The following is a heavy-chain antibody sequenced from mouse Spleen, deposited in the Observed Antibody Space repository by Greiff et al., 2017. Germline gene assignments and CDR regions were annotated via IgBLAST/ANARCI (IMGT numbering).Heavy chain of an antibody. CDR1: GYTFTDYY. J-gene: IGHJ4*01. Sequence: VQLQQSGPELVKPGASVKISCKASGYTFTDYYMNWVKQSHGKSLEWIGDINPNNGGTSYNQKFKGKATLTVDKSSSTAYMELRSLTSEDSAVYYCARGNGNPSYWGQGTSVTVSS. D-gene: IGHD2-1*01. V-gene: IGHV1-26*01. CDR3: ARGNGNPSY. CDR2: INPNNGGT.